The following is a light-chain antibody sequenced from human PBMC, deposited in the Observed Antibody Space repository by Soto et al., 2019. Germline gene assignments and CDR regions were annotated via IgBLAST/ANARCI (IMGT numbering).Light chain of an antibody. Sequence: DIVMTQSPDSLAVSLGERATINCKSSQSILYFSNNQNYLAWYQQKPGQPPKLLIYWASTRESGVPDRFSGSGSGTHFTLTISSLQAEDVAVYYGQQYYTAPYTFGQGTKLEI. V-gene: IGKV4-1*01. CDR1: QSILYFSNNQNY. CDR3: QQYYTAPYT. CDR2: WAS. J-gene: IGKJ2*01.